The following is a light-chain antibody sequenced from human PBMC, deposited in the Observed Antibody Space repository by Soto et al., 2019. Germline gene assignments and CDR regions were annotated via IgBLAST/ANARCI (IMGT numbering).Light chain of an antibody. CDR2: EVS. CDR1: SSGVGGYNY. CDR3: SSYAGSNNLV. V-gene: IGLV2-8*01. J-gene: IGLJ2*01. Sequence: QSPLTQPPSASGSPGQSVTISCTGTSSGVGGYNYVSWYQQHPGKAPKLMIYEVSKRPSGVPDRFSGSKSGNTASLTVSGLQAEDEADYYCSSYAGSNNLVFVGGTKLTVL.